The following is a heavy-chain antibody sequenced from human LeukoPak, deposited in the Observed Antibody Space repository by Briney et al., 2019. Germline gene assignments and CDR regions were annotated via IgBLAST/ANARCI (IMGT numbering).Heavy chain of an antibody. CDR2: INSDGSEG. V-gene: IGHV3-7*03. D-gene: IGHD5-18*01. CDR1: GFTFSSYA. J-gene: IGHJ4*02. CDR3: ARSGEEDRYSYGYDY. Sequence: GGSLRLSCAASGFTFSSYAMSWVRQAPGEGLEWVASINSDGSEGYYADVVKGRFTISRDNAKNSLYLQINSLRAEDTAVYYCARSGEEDRYSYGYDYWGQGTLVTVSS.